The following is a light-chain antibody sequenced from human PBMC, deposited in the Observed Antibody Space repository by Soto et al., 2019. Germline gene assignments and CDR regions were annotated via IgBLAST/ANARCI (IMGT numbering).Light chain of an antibody. J-gene: IGKJ4*01. CDR1: QSISSW. CDR2: KAS. V-gene: IGKV1-5*03. CDR3: QQYNSYSPLT. Sequence: DIQITQSPSTLSASVGDRVTIPCRASQSISSWLAWYQQKPGKAPKLLIYKASGLDSGVPSRFSGSGSGTDFTLTISSLQPDDFATYYCQQYNSYSPLTFGGGTKVDIK.